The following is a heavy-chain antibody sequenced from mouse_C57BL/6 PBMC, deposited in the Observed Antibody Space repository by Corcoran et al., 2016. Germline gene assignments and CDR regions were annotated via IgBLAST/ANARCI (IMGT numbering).Heavy chain of an antibody. V-gene: IGHV14-1*01. J-gene: IGHJ2*01. Sequence: EVQLQQSGAELVRPGASVKLSCTASGFNIKDYYMHWVKQRPEQGLEWIGRIDPEDGDTEYAPKFQGKATRNADTSSNTAYMQLSSLTSEDTAVYYCTTQTAQSSYYFDYWGQGTTLTVSS. D-gene: IGHD3-2*02. CDR1: GFNIKDYY. CDR3: TTQTAQSSYYFDY. CDR2: IDPEDGDT.